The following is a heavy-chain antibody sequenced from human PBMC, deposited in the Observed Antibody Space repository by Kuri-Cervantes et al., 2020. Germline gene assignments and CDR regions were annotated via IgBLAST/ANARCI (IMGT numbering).Heavy chain of an antibody. J-gene: IGHJ4*02. CDR2: INSDGSST. V-gene: IGHV3-74*01. Sequence: ETLSLTCAASGFTFSSYGMHWVRQAPGKGLVWVSRINSDGSSTSYADSVKGRFTISRDNAKNTLYLQMNSLRAEDTAVYYCARRTAMVNGFDYWGQGTLVTVSS. CDR1: GFTFSSYG. D-gene: IGHD5-18*01. CDR3: ARRTAMVNGFDY.